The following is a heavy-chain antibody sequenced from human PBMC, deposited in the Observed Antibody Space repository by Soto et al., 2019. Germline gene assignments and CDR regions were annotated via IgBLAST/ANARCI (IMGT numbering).Heavy chain of an antibody. J-gene: IGHJ6*02. CDR3: ARGANDYVWGSYRRYYYYGMDV. CDR2: IIPIFGTA. V-gene: IGHV1-69*01. D-gene: IGHD3-16*02. Sequence: QVQLVQSGAEVKKPGSSVKVSCKASGGTFSSYAISWVRQAPGQGLEWMGGIIPIFGTANYAQKFQGRVTLTADEATSTAYMELSSLRSEDTAVYYCARGANDYVWGSYRRYYYYGMDVWGQGTTVTVSS. CDR1: GGTFSSYA.